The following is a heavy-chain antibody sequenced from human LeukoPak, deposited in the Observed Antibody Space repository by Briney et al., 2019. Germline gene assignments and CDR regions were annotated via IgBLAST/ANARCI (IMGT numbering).Heavy chain of an antibody. CDR3: ARGDPTFLFWYFDL. J-gene: IGHJ2*01. Sequence: SETLSLTCSVSGGSISSYYWSWIRQPPGKGLEWIGYIYYSGNTNYNPSLKSRVTISKDTSKNQFSLKLSSVTAADTAVYYCARGDPTFLFWYFDLWGRGTLATVSS. D-gene: IGHD3-16*01. CDR1: GGSISSYY. CDR2: IYYSGNT. V-gene: IGHV4-59*01.